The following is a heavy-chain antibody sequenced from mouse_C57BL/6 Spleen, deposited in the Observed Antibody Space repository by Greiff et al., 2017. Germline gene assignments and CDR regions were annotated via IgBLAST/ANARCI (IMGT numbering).Heavy chain of an antibody. J-gene: IGHJ2*01. D-gene: IGHD2-4*01. CDR1: GYTFTSYW. V-gene: IGHV1-64*01. CDR2: IHPNSGST. CDR3: ARSDSFFDY. Sequence: QVQLQQPGAELVKPGASVKLSCKASGYTFTSYWMHWVKQRPGHGLEWIGMIHPNSGSTNYNEKFKSKATLTVDKSSSTAYMQLSSLTSEDAAVYYCARSDSFFDYWGQGTTRTVSS.